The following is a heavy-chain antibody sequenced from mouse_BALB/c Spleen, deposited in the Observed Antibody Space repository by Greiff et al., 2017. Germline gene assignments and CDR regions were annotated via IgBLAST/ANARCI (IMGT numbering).Heavy chain of an antibody. Sequence: EVKVVESGGGLVQPGGSRKLSCAASGFTFSSFGMHWVRQAPEKGLEWVAYISSGSSTIYYADTVKGRFTISRDNPKNTLFLQMTSLRSEDTAMYYCARYYGYGFAYWGQGTLVTVSA. CDR1: GFTFSSFG. J-gene: IGHJ3*01. CDR3: ARYYGYGFAY. CDR2: ISSGSSTI. D-gene: IGHD1-2*01. V-gene: IGHV5-17*02.